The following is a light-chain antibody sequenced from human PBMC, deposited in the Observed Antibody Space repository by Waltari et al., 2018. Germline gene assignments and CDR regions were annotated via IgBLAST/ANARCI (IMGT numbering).Light chain of an antibody. CDR3: QQYDNWLGT. J-gene: IGKJ1*01. CDR2: GAP. Sequence: EIVMTQSPATLSVFPGARATLSCRASQSMRSNLAWYQHKPGQAPRLLIYGAPTRATGIPARVSGSGSGTEFTLTISSLQSEDFSVYFCQQYDNWLGTFGQGTKVEIK. V-gene: IGKV3-15*01. CDR1: QSMRSN.